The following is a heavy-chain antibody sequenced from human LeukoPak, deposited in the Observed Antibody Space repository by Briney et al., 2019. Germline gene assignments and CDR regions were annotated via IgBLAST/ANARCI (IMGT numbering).Heavy chain of an antibody. CDR1: GYTFTDYY. Sequence: ASVKVSCKASGYTFTDYYVHWVRQAPGHGLEWMGWINPKSGGTNYAQKFEGGVTMTRDTSISTAYMEVSSLRSDDTAVYYCARDFGDRPSPGPKYWGQGTLVTVSS. CDR2: INPKSGGT. J-gene: IGHJ4*02. CDR3: ARDFGDRPSPGPKY. D-gene: IGHD3-16*01. V-gene: IGHV1-2*02.